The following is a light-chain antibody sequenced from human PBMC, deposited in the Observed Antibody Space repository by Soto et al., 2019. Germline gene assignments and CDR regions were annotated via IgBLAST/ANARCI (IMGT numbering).Light chain of an antibody. CDR1: QSLNTN. CDR2: RAS. V-gene: IGKV3-15*01. CDR3: QQYGSSLTWT. Sequence: EIVMTQSPATLSVSPGERVALSCRASQSLNTNLAWYQQKPGQAPRLLIYRASTRATGVPARFSGSGSGTEFTLTISSLQSEDFAVYYCQQYGSSLTWTFGQGTKVEIK. J-gene: IGKJ1*01.